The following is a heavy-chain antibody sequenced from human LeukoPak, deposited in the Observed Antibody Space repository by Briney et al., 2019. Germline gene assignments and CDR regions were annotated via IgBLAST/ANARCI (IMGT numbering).Heavy chain of an antibody. V-gene: IGHV3-21*04. CDR2: ITSSGTYI. CDR3: AMGYFYDY. Sequence: GGSLRLSCAASGFTFNSRTMNWVRQAPGRGLEWVSSITSSGTYIYYADSVKGRFTISRDSAKNSLYLQMNSLRAEDTALYYCAMGYFYDYWGQGTLVTVSS. J-gene: IGHJ4*02. CDR1: GFTFNSRT.